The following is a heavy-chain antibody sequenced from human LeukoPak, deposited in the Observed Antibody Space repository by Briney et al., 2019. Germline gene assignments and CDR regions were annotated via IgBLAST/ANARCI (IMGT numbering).Heavy chain of an antibody. V-gene: IGHV4-30-4*08. CDR3: ASTGGWYGGYYYYMDV. CDR1: GGSISSGDYY. CDR2: IYYSGST. Sequence: SETLSLTCTVTGGSISSGDYYWSWIRQPPGKGLEWVGYIYYSGSTYYNPSLKSRVTISVDTSKNQFSLKLSPVTAADTAVYYCASTGGWYGGYYYYMDVWGKGTTVTVSS. D-gene: IGHD6-19*01. J-gene: IGHJ6*03.